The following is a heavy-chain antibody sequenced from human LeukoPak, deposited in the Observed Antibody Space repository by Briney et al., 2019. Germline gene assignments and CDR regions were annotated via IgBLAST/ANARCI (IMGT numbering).Heavy chain of an antibody. V-gene: IGHV3-30-3*01. CDR3: ARASGPIAAAGADY. CDR2: ISYDGSNK. Sequence: GRSLRLSCAASGFTFSSYAMHWVRQAPGKGLEWVAVISYDGSNKYYADSVKGRFTISRDNSKNTLYLQMNSLRAEDTAVYYCARASGPIAAAGADYWGQGTLVTVSS. J-gene: IGHJ4*02. D-gene: IGHD6-13*01. CDR1: GFTFSSYA.